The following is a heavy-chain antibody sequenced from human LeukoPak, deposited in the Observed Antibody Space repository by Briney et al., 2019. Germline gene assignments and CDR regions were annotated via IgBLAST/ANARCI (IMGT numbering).Heavy chain of an antibody. CDR2: MNSDGSST. CDR1: GFTFSSYW. J-gene: IGHJ4*02. Sequence: GGSLRLSCAASGFTFSSYWMHWVRQAPGKGLVWVSRMNSDGSSTNYADSVKGRFTISRDNAKNSLYLQMNSLRAEDTAVYYCARVGDLTGYYIAPDYWGQGTLVTVSS. D-gene: IGHD3-9*01. V-gene: IGHV3-74*01. CDR3: ARVGDLTGYYIAPDY.